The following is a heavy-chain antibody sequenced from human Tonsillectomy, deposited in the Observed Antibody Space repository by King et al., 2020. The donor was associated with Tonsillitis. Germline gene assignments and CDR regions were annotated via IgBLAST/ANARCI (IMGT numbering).Heavy chain of an antibody. J-gene: IGHJ4*02. CDR1: GFTFSIYG. CDR2: ISYDGTIT. V-gene: IGHV3-30*18. CDR3: AKDLSPGHIFAYYFDY. D-gene: IGHD1-14*01. Sequence: VQLVESGGGVVQPGRSLRLSCAASGFTFSIYGMHWVRQAPGKGLEWVAVISYDGTITYYSDSVKGRFTISRDNSKNTLYLQMSGLTPEDTAVYYCAKDLSPGHIFAYYFDYWGQGTLVTVSS.